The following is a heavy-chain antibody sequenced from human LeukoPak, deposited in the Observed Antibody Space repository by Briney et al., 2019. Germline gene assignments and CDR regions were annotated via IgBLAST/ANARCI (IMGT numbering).Heavy chain of an antibody. CDR3: ARDRDCVDY. V-gene: IGHV3-21*04. Sequence: GGSLRLSCAASGFIFSSYSMNWVRQVPGKGLEWVSSISSSSSYIYYADSVKGRFTISRDNAKNSVYLQMNSLRAEDTAVYYCARDRDCVDYWGQGTLVTVSS. J-gene: IGHJ4*02. CDR1: GFIFSSYS. D-gene: IGHD2-21*02. CDR2: ISSSSSYI.